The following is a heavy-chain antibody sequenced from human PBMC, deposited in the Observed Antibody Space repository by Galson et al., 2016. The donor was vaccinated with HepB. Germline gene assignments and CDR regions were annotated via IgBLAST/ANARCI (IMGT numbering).Heavy chain of an antibody. V-gene: IGHV2-5*02. D-gene: IGHD3-10*01. CDR3: AHALLPTYSYGSGSFYWFDP. CDR2: IYWDDDK. CDR1: GFSLSTRGVG. J-gene: IGHJ5*02. Sequence: PALVKPTQTLTLTCTFSGFSLSTRGVGVGWIRQPPRKAPEWLALIYWDDDKLFSPSLKSRVTITKDTSKNQVVLTMTNMDPVDTATYYCAHALLPTYSYGSGSFYWFDPWGQGTLVTVSS.